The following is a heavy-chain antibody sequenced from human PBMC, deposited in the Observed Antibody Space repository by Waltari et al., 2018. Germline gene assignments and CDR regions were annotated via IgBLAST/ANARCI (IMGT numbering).Heavy chain of an antibody. V-gene: IGHV3-23*05. CDR1: GFSFKDFS. Sequence: EEQLSESGGGLVQPGGSLRLSCAASGFSFKDFSMTWARQAPGKGLEWVSNINSYGSDTQYADSVRGRFTMSRDNSRGTVSLEMNGLRAADTAVYYCVKVMGDLGTKYGLDVWGRGTTVTVSS. CDR2: INSYGSDT. CDR3: VKVMGDLGTKYGLDV. J-gene: IGHJ6*01. D-gene: IGHD1-1*01.